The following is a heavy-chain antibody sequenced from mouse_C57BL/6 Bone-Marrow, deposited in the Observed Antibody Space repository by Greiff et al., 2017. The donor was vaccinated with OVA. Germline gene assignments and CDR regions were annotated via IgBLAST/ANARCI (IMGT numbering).Heavy chain of an antibody. J-gene: IGHJ4*01. CDR1: GYTFTSYW. CDR2: IDPSDSYT. V-gene: IGHV1-69*01. CDR3: ERSYYAMDY. Sequence: VQLQQPGAELVMPGASVKLSCKASGYTFTSYWMHWVKQRPGQGLERIGEIDPSDSYTNYNQKFKGKSTLTVDKSSSTAYMQLSSLTSEDSAVYYCERSYYAMDYWGQGTSVTVSS.